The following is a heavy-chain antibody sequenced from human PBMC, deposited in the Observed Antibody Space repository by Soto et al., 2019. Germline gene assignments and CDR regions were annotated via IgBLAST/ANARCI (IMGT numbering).Heavy chain of an antibody. CDR1: GFTFSSYA. CDR3: ARPFPDNTYYYYGMDV. V-gene: IGHV3-23*01. D-gene: IGHD1-1*01. Sequence: GGSLRLSCAASGFTFSSYAMSWVRQAPGKGLEWVSTIGRSGDTTYYADSVKGRFTVSRDNSKNALYLQLNSLRAEDTAVYYCARPFPDNTYYYYGMDVWGQGTTVTVSS. CDR2: IGRSGDTT. J-gene: IGHJ6*02.